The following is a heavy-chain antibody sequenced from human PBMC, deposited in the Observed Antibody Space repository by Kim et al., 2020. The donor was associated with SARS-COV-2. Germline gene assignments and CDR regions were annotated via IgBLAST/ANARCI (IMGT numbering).Heavy chain of an antibody. CDR2: INHSGST. J-gene: IGHJ5*02. Sequence: SETLSLTCAVYGGSFSGYYWSWFRQPPGKGLEWIGEINHSGSTNYNPSIKSRVTIAIDTSKNHFSLKLSSVTAADTAVYWCARKFVAHGWLRRGWFDPWGQGTLVTVSS. V-gene: IGHV4-34*01. CDR1: GGSFSGYY. D-gene: IGHD5-18*01. CDR3: ARKFVAHGWLRRGWFDP.